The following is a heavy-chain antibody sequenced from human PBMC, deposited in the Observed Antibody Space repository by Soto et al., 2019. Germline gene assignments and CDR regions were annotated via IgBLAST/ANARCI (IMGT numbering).Heavy chain of an antibody. Sequence: GGSLRLSCAASGFTFSSYGMHWVRQAPGKGLEWVAVITYDGSNKYYAGSVKGRFTISRDNSKNTLYLQMNSLRAEDTAVYYCAKEWYSSPSAPFDYWGQGTLVTVSS. CDR1: GFTFSSYG. CDR3: AKEWYSSPSAPFDY. J-gene: IGHJ4*02. V-gene: IGHV3-30*18. CDR2: ITYDGSNK. D-gene: IGHD6-13*01.